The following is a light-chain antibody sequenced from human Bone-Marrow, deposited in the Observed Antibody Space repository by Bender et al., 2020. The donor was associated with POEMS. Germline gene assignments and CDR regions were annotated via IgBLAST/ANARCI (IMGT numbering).Light chain of an antibody. Sequence: QSALTQPASVSGSPGESTTISCTGTRSDVGNYHLVSWYQQYPGNAPRLLIYDVSRRPSGVSNRFSGSKSGNTAFLTISGLQAEDEAEYYCCSYAGSFTWVFGGGTKLTVL. CDR3: CSYAGSFTWV. CDR1: RSDVGNYHL. J-gene: IGLJ3*02. V-gene: IGLV2-23*02. CDR2: DVS.